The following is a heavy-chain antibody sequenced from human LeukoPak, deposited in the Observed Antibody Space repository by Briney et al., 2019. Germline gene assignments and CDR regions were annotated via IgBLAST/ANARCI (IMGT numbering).Heavy chain of an antibody. CDR1: GLTFSSYA. J-gene: IGHJ4*02. D-gene: IGHD3-16*02. Sequence: GGSLRLSCAACGLTFSSYAMSWVRQAPGKGLEWVLAISGSGGSTYYADSVKGRFTISRDNSKNTLYLQMNSLRAEDTAVYYCAKELYDYVWGSYRYFGYWGQGTLVTVSS. CDR3: AKELYDYVWGSYRYFGY. V-gene: IGHV3-23*01. CDR2: ISGSGGST.